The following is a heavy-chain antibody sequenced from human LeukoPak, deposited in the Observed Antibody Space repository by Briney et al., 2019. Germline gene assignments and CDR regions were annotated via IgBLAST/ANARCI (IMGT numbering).Heavy chain of an antibody. CDR1: GFTFSSYS. CDR3: VTAAGLGVYYFDY. V-gene: IGHV3-21*01. CDR2: ISSSSSYI. J-gene: IGHJ4*02. Sequence: GSLRLSCAASGFTFSSYSMNWVRQAPGKGLEWVSSISSSSSYIYYADSVKGRFTISRGNAKNSLYLQMNSLRAEDTAVYYCVTAAGLGVYYFDYWGQGTLVTVSS. D-gene: IGHD6-13*01.